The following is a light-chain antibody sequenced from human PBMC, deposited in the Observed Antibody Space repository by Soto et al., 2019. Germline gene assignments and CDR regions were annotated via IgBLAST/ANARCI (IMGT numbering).Light chain of an antibody. J-gene: IGKJ1*01. CDR3: QQANTFPWT. CDR2: AAS. CDR1: QGISSW. Sequence: IQLTQSPSSVSASVGARVIITCRASQGISSWLAWYQQKPGKAPNILIYAASNLQSGVPSRFSGSGSGTDGTITIRSLQPEDCETYDCQQANTFPWTFGQGTKVDIK. V-gene: IGKV1-12*01.